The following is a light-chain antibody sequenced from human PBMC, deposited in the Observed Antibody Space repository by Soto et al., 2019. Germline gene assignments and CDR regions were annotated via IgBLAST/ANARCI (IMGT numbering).Light chain of an antibody. J-gene: IGKJ2*01. CDR2: GAS. CDR1: QSVSTN. CDR3: QQSNNWPYT. Sequence: EIVLTQSPGTLSVSPGERANLSCRASQSVSTNLAWFQQKPGQAPRLLIYGASTRATGIPARFSGSGSGTEFTLTNNSLQSEDLAVYYCQQSNNWPYTFGQGTKLEV. V-gene: IGKV3-15*01.